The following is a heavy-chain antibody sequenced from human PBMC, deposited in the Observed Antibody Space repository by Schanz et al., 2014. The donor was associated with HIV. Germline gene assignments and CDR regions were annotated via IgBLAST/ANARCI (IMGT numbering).Heavy chain of an antibody. Sequence: VQLVESGGVVVQPGGSLRLSCAASGFTFSSYTMTWVRQAPGKGLEWVSGIGGSRGGTYYADSVKGRFTISRDNSKNTMFLQMNSLRVEDTAIYYCAKIRGTRGAYDGMDVWGQGTTVTVSS. D-gene: IGHD3-10*01. CDR2: IGGSRGGT. J-gene: IGHJ6*02. CDR1: GFTFSSYT. V-gene: IGHV3-23*04. CDR3: AKIRGTRGAYDGMDV.